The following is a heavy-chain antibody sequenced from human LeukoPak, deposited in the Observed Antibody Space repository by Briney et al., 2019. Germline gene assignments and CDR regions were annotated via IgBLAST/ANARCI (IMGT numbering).Heavy chain of an antibody. CDR3: ACITIFGANVDY. V-gene: IGHV3-21*01. Sequence: GGSLRLSCAASGFTFSSYSMNWVRQAPGKGLEWVSSISSSSYIYYADSVKGRFTISRDNAKNSLYLQMNSLRAEDTAVYYCACITIFGANVDYWGQGTLVTVSS. J-gene: IGHJ4*02. D-gene: IGHD3-3*01. CDR1: GFTFSSYS. CDR2: ISSSSYI.